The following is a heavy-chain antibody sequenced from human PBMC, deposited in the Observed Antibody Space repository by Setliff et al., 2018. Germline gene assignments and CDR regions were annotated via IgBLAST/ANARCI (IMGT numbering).Heavy chain of an antibody. V-gene: IGHV1-18*01. D-gene: IGHD2-2*01. CDR1: GYSFTNYG. CDR3: ARGPPDFVVVPAAAKFDY. J-gene: IGHJ4*02. CDR2: NSV. Sequence: ASVKVSCKTSGYSFTNYGINWVRQAPGQGLEWMGWNSVYAREFQGRVSMTIDTPTSTAYMELRSLRSDDTAVYYCARGPPDFVVVPAAAKFDYWGPGTLVTVSS.